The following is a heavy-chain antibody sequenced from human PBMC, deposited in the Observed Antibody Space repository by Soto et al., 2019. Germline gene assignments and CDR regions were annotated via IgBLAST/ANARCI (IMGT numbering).Heavy chain of an antibody. CDR1: GYTFSHYY. CDR2: INPVGGGT. CDR3: ARPGFFGEFYFAY. Sequence: QVHLVQSGAEVKKPGASVKVSCAASGYTFSHYYIHWVRQAPGQGLEWMGMINPVGGGTTYAQKFQGEVTMTTDTSTATVYMELSSLKSEDTAVYYCARPGFFGEFYFAYWGQGTLVTVS. D-gene: IGHD3-10*01. J-gene: IGHJ4*02. V-gene: IGHV1-46*01.